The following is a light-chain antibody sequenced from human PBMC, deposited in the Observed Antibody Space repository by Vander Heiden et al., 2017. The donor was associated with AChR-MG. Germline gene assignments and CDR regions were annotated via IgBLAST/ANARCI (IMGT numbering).Light chain of an antibody. CDR3: QQSYSTPLFT. V-gene: IGKV1-39*01. CDR1: QSISSY. CDR2: AAS. J-gene: IGKJ3*01. Sequence: DIQMTQSPPSLSASVGNRVTITCRASQSISSYLNWYQQKPGKAPELLIYAASSLQSGVPSRSSGSGSGTDFTLTITSLQPEDLATYYCQQSYSTPLFTFGPGTKVDIK.